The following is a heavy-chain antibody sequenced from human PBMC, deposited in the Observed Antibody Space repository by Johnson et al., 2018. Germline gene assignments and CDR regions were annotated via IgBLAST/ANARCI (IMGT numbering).Heavy chain of an antibody. CDR3: ARGGDIVVVPAADYGMDV. Sequence: QVQLVQSGAEVKKLGASVKVSCKASGYTFTSYDINWVRQATGQGLEWMGWMNPNSGNTGYAQKFQGRVTMTRNTSISTAYMELSSLRSEDTAGYYCARGGDIVVVPAADYGMDVWGQGTTVTVSS. V-gene: IGHV1-8*01. CDR2: MNPNSGNT. J-gene: IGHJ6*02. CDR1: GYTFTSYD. D-gene: IGHD2-2*01.